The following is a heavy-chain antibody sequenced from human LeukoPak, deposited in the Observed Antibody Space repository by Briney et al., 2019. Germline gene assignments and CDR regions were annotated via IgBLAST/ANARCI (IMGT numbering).Heavy chain of an antibody. J-gene: IGHJ6*02. CDR1: GGTFSSYA. Sequence: ASVKVSCKASGGTFSSYAISWVRQAPGQGLEWTGRIIPILGIANYAQKFQGRVTITADKSTSTAYMELSSLRSEDTAVYYCARDYVDYYYGMDVWGQGTTVTVSS. V-gene: IGHV1-69*04. D-gene: IGHD3-16*01. CDR2: IIPILGIA. CDR3: ARDYVDYYYGMDV.